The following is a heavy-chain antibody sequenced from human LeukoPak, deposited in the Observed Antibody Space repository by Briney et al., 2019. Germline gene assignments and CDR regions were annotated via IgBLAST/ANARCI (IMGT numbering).Heavy chain of an antibody. CDR1: GGSITSGGFY. CDR3: AKGIPDGAFDI. CDR2: IYYSGST. J-gene: IGHJ3*02. Sequence: SETLSLTCTVSGGSITSGGFYWSWVRQHAGKGLEWIGYIYYSGSTYYNPSLKSRVTISVDRSKNQFSLKLSSVTAADTAVYYCAKGIPDGAFDIWGQGTMVTVSS. V-gene: IGHV4-31*09. D-gene: IGHD5-24*01.